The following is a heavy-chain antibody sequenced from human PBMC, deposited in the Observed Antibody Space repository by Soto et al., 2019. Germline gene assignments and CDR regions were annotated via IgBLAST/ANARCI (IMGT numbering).Heavy chain of an antibody. D-gene: IGHD3-3*02. CDR1: GYALTSSG. V-gene: IGHV1-18*04. Sequence: QVQLVQSGAEVKKPGASVKVSCKASGYALTSSGITWVRQAPGQGLEWMGWISEYNGNIDYAEKFQTRVALTTDTAPGTAFMELRDLRSDDTAVYYCARRSTDTAFWYFDLWGRGTLVTVSS. CDR2: ISEYNGNI. J-gene: IGHJ2*01. CDR3: ARRSTDTAFWYFDL.